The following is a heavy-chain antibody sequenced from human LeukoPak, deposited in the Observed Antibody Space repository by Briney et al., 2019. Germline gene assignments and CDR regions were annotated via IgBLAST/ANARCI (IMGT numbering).Heavy chain of an antibody. CDR2: IGPAGDT. J-gene: IGHJ4*02. Sequence: PTGGSLRLSCAASGFTFSTYDIHWVRQATGKGLEWVSAIGPAGDTYFAGSVKGRFTISRENARSTLYLQMNSLRLDDTALYFCARDMIGGIPDYIDYWGQGTLVTLSS. CDR1: GFTFSTYD. V-gene: IGHV3-13*01. D-gene: IGHD3-16*01. CDR3: ARDMIGGIPDYIDY.